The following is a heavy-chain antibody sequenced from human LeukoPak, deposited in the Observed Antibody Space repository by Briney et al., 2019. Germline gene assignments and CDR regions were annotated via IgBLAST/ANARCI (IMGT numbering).Heavy chain of an antibody. Sequence: ASVKVSCKDSGYTFSDYYMHWVRQAPGQGLEWMGRINPKSGGTSYAQKFQGRVTMTRDTSISTAYMELSRLTSDDTVVYYCAGERIAAAGSIDVFDIWGQGTMVTVSS. V-gene: IGHV1-2*05. D-gene: IGHD6-13*01. J-gene: IGHJ3*02. CDR2: INPKSGGT. CDR3: AGERIAAAGSIDVFDI. CDR1: GYTFSDYY.